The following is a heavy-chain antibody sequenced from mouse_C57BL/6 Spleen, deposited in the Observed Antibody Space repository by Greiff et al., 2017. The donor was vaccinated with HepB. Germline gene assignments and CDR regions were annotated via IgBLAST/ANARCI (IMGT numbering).Heavy chain of an antibody. D-gene: IGHD6-1*01. CDR2: INPGSGGT. V-gene: IGHV1-54*01. CDR1: GYAFTNYL. CDR3: ARRELAHFDY. Sequence: QVQLQQSGAELVRPGTSVKVSCKASGYAFTNYLIEWVKQRPGQGLEWIGVINPGSGGTNYNEKFKGKATLTADKSSSTAYMQLSSLTSEDSAVYCCARRELAHFDYWGQGTTLTVSS. J-gene: IGHJ2*01.